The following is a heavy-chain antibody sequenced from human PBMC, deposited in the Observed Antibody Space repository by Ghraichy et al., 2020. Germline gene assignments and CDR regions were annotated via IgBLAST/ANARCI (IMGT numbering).Heavy chain of an antibody. Sequence: GESLNISCKGSGYSFTTYWIGWVRQMPGKGLEWMGIIYPGDSDTRYSPSFQGQVTISADKAISTAYLQWSSLKASDTAMYYCARHSQVFSSISQFDFWGQGTLVTVSS. CDR1: GYSFTTYW. CDR3: ARHSQVFSSISQFDF. J-gene: IGHJ4*02. CDR2: IYPGDSDT. D-gene: IGHD6-6*01. V-gene: IGHV5-51*01.